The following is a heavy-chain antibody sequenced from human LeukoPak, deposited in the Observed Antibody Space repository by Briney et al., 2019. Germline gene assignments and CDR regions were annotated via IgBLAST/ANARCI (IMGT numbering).Heavy chain of an antibody. Sequence: GGSLRLSCAASAFTFRTYWMSWVRQAPGKGLEWVAMIKPDGSEKYYVDSVKGLFTISRDNAKNSLYLQMTSLRAEDTAVYYCARATSGGWQRSRGTQFDPWGQGTLVTVSS. J-gene: IGHJ5*02. CDR1: AFTFRTYW. D-gene: IGHD5-12*01. CDR3: ARATSGGWQRSRGTQFDP. V-gene: IGHV3-7*05. CDR2: IKPDGSEK.